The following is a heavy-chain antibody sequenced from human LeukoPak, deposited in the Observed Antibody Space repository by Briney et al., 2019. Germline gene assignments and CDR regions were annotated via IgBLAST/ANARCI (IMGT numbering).Heavy chain of an antibody. CDR2: IGTAGDT. CDR3: AKATPYGTTWVGGFDL. J-gene: IGHJ3*01. V-gene: IGHV3-13*01. Sequence: GGSLRLSCAASGFTFSSYDMHWVRQATGKGLEWVSAIGTAGDTYYLDSVKGRFSLSRDVSKSMVSLQMSTLRVDDTAVYFCAKATPYGTTWVGGFDLWGQGTMVTVSS. D-gene: IGHD1-14*01. CDR1: GFTFSSYD.